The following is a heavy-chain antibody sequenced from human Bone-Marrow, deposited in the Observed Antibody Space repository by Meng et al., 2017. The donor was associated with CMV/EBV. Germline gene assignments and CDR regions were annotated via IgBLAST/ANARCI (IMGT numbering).Heavy chain of an antibody. CDR1: GFTFSNYW. J-gene: IGHJ4*02. CDR2: IKQDGSEK. V-gene: IGHV3-7*01. Sequence: GGSLRLSCAASGFTFSNYWMNWVRQAPGKGLEWVANIKQDGSEKYYVDSVKGRFTISRDNAKNSLYLQMNSLRAEDTAVYYCARDEDWGKGTLVTVSS. CDR3: ARDED.